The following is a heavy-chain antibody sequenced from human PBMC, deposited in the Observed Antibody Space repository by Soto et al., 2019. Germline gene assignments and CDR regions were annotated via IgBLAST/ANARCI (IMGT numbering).Heavy chain of an antibody. CDR3: ARDQAVRRLPYYNYGMDV. CDR1: GFTFRSYA. V-gene: IGHV3-33*01. Sequence: QVQLVESGGGVVQPGTSLRLSCAASGFTFRSYAMHWVRQAPGKGLEWVAVIWYDGSGEYYVDSVKGRFTISRDNSKNSLYLQMNSLSAEDTAVYYCARDQAVRRLPYYNYGMDVWGQGTTVTVSS. CDR2: IWYDGSGE. J-gene: IGHJ6*02. D-gene: IGHD1-1*01.